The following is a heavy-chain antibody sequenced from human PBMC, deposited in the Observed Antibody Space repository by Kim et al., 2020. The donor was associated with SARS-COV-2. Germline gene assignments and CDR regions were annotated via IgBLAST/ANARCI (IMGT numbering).Heavy chain of an antibody. V-gene: IGHV4-31*03. J-gene: IGHJ5*02. CDR2: IYYSGST. Sequence: SETLSLTCTVSGGSISRGGYYWSWIRQHPGKGLEWIGYIYYSGSTYYNPSLKSRVTISVDTSKNQFSLKLSSVTAADTAVYYCARAIRSYGSGTINWFDPWGQGTLVTVSS. CDR1: GGSISRGGYY. CDR3: ARAIRSYGSGTINWFDP. D-gene: IGHD3-10*01.